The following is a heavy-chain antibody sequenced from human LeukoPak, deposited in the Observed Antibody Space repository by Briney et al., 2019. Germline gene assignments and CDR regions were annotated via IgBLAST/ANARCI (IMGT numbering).Heavy chain of an antibody. D-gene: IGHD3-10*01. CDR2: FYHSGST. CDR1: GYSISSGYY. V-gene: IGHV4-38-2*01. Sequence: PSETLSLTCAVSGYSISSGYYWGWIRQPPGKGLEGIGSFYHSGSTYYNPSLKSRVTISVDTSKNHFSLRLSSVTAADTAVYYCASDHGSGSYLDYWGQGTLVPVSS. J-gene: IGHJ4*02. CDR3: ASDHGSGSYLDY.